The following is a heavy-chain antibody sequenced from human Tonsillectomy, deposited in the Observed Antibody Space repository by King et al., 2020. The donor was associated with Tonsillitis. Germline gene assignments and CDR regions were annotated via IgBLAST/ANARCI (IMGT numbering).Heavy chain of an antibody. D-gene: IGHD3-22*01. CDR2: IRSNGDSI. V-gene: IGHV3-64D*06. CDR3: VRPSYYDSSGYAFDI. CDR1: GFTFSTYP. J-gene: IGHJ3*02. Sequence: VQLVESGGGLLQPGGSLRLSCSASGFTFSTYPMYWVRQAPGKGLEYVSDIRSNGDSINYADSVKGRFSISRDNSKNTLFLQMSSQRVEDTAVYYCVRPSYYDSSGYAFDIWGQGTMVTVSS.